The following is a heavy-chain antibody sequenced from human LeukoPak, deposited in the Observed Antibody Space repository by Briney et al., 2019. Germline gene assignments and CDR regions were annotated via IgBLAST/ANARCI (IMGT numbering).Heavy chain of an antibody. CDR2: IYYSGST. CDR1: GGSITSYH. Sequence: PSETLSLTCTVSGGSITSYHYSWIRQPPGKGLEWIGYIYYSGSTNYNPALKSRVTISVDTSKNQFSLKLSSVTAADTAVYYCARGGSGTYYHYWGQGTLVTVSS. CDR3: ARGGSGTYYHY. V-gene: IGHV4-59*01. D-gene: IGHD1-26*01. J-gene: IGHJ4*02.